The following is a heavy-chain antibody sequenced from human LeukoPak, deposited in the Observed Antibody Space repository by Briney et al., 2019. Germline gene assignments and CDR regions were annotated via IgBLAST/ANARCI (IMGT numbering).Heavy chain of an antibody. Sequence: GGSLRLSCATSGFTFTTFWMHWVRQAPGEGLGWVSSISSSSSYIYYADSVKGRFTISRDNAKNSLYLQMNSLRAEDTAVYYCARFALKTPPTDWGQGTLVTVSS. CDR1: GFTFTTFW. V-gene: IGHV3-21*01. CDR3: ARFALKTPPTD. CDR2: ISSSSSYI. J-gene: IGHJ4*02.